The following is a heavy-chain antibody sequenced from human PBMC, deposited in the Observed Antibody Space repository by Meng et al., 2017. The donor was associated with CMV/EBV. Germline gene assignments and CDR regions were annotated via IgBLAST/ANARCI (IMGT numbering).Heavy chain of an antibody. V-gene: IGHV4-34*01. Sequence: GSFSGDYWSWSRQPPGKGLEWIGEINHSGSTSYNPSLKSRVTISVDTSKNQFSLKLSSVTAADTAVYYCARGPPRAFTTGTTLLDYWGQGTLVTVSS. CDR1: GSFSGDY. D-gene: IGHD1-1*01. CDR3: ARGPPRAFTTGTTLLDY. CDR2: INHSGST. J-gene: IGHJ4*02.